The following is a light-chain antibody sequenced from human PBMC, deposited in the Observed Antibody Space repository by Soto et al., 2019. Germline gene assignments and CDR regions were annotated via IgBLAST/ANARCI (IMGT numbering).Light chain of an antibody. V-gene: IGLV2-14*01. Sequence: QSALTQPASVSGSPGQSITISCTGTSSDVSGYNYVSWYQQRPGKAPKLMIYDVNYRPSGVSDRFSGSKSGNTASLTISGLQAEDEADYYCSSYTSTMTLVFGGGTKLTVL. CDR2: DVN. CDR3: SSYTSTMTLV. J-gene: IGLJ3*02. CDR1: SSDVSGYNY.